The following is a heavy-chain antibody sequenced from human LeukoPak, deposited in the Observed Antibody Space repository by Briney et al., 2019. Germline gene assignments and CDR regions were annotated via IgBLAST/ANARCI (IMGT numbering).Heavy chain of an antibody. CDR2: INPNGGGT. V-gene: IGHV1-2*02. CDR3: ARGEWLVLGDH. CDR1: GYNFNAYY. Sequence: GASVKVSCKASGYNFNAYYMHWVRQAPGQGLEWMGWINPNGGGTNYAQKFQGRVTLTRDTSINTVYMEVNRLTSDDTVVYYCARGEWLVLGDHWGQGTPVTVSS. D-gene: IGHD3-3*01. J-gene: IGHJ4*02.